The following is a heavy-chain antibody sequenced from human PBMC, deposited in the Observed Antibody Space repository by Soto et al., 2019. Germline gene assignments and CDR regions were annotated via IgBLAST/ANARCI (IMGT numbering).Heavy chain of an antibody. V-gene: IGHV5-10-1*01. CDR3: ARHGVAAGTKYGYYYYYGMDV. J-gene: IGHJ6*02. CDR2: IDPSDSYT. Sequence: GESLKISCKGSGYSFTSYWISWVRQMPGKGLEWMGRIDPSDSYTNYSPSFQGHVTISADKSISTAYLQWSSLKASDTAMYYCARHGVAAGTKYGYYYYYGMDVWGQGTTVTVSS. CDR1: GYSFTSYW. D-gene: IGHD6-13*01.